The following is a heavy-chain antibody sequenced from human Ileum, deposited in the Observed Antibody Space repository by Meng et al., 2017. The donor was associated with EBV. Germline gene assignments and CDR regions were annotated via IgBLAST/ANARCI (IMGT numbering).Heavy chain of an antibody. CDR1: GGSVSGSDW. D-gene: IGHD3-10*01. CDR3: ARSSPIVRGLGY. V-gene: IGHV4-4*02. CDR2: VYHGGAT. Sequence: VRVEDPGAGSVQPSATLALTCAVSGGSVSGSDWWSWVRHAQGKGLQWIGEVYHGGATNYHPPLKSRVTISLDKSKNEVNLHLNSLTAADTAVYFCARSSPIVRGLGYWGQGTLVTVSS. J-gene: IGHJ4*02.